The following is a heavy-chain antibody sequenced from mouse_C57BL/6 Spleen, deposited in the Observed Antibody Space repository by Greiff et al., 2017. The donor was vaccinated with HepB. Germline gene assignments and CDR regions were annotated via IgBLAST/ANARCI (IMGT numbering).Heavy chain of an antibody. J-gene: IGHJ2*01. CDR2: ISNGGGST. CDR3: ARHWDGGFDY. Sequence: EVKLQESGGGLVQPGGSLKLSCAASGFTFSDYYMYWVRQTPEKRLEWVAYISNGGGSTYYPDTVKGRFTISRDNAKNTLYLQMSRLKSEDTAMYYCARHWDGGFDYWGQGTTLTVSS. V-gene: IGHV5-12*01. CDR1: GFTFSDYY. D-gene: IGHD4-1*01.